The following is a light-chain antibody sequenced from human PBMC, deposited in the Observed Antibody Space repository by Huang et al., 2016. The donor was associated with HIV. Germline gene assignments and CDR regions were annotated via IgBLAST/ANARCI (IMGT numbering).Light chain of an antibody. CDR1: QDISTS. CDR3: QQLHDYPVT. CDR2: GAS. Sequence: AVQFTQFPSSLSSSVGARVVITCRASQDISTSLAWYQQKPGMAPKLLISGASKVQSGGSTRFSGDSAGAYFTLFITNVQPEDVAIYYCQQLHDYPVTFGRGTRLDIK. V-gene: IGKV1D-13*01. J-gene: IGKJ5*01.